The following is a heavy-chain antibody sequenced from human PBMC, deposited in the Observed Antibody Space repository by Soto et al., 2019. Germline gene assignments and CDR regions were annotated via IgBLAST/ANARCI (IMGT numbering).Heavy chain of an antibody. CDR3: ASTGYFDRSCLDY. Sequence: GESLKISCAASGFTVSSNYMSWVRQAPGKGLEWVSVIYSGGSTYYADSVKGRFTISRDNSKNTLYLQMNSLRAEDTAVYYCASTGYFDRSCLDYWGQGTLVTVSS. CDR2: IYSGGST. D-gene: IGHD3-9*01. J-gene: IGHJ4*02. CDR1: GFTVSSNY. V-gene: IGHV3-66*01.